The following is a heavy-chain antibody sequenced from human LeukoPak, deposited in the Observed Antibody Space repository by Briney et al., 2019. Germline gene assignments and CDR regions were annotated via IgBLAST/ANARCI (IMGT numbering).Heavy chain of an antibody. J-gene: IGHJ4*02. CDR2: IGTAGDT. CDR1: GFTFSSYD. CDR3: ARGGLAAAVPFDY. V-gene: IGHV3-13*01. D-gene: IGHD6-13*01. Sequence: GGSLRLSCAASGFTFSSYDMHWVRQATGKGLEWVSAIGTAGDTYYPGSVKGRFTISRENAKNSLYLQMNSLRAGDTAVYYCARGGLAAAVPFDYWGQGTLVTVSS.